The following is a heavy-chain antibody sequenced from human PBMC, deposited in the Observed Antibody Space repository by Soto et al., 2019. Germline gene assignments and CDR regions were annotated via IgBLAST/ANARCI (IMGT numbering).Heavy chain of an antibody. Sequence: EVQLVESGGGLVQPGGSLRPSCAASGFTFSSYWMHWVRQAPGKGLVWVSRINSDGSSTSYADSVKGRFTISRDNAKNTLYLQMNSLRAEDTAVYYCARPRPYCGGDCPDSWGQGTLVTVSS. CDR3: ARPRPYCGGDCPDS. CDR2: INSDGSST. D-gene: IGHD2-21*02. J-gene: IGHJ4*02. CDR1: GFTFSSYW. V-gene: IGHV3-74*01.